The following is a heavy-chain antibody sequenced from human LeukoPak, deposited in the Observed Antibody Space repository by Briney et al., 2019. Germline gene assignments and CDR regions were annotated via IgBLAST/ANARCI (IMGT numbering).Heavy chain of an antibody. Sequence: GGSLRLSCAASGFTFSDYYMGWIRQAPGKGLEWVSYISSSSSYTNYADSVKGRFTISRDNAKNSLYLQMNSLRAEDTAVYYCARCLVATPRGGGSCRLDYWGQGTLVTVSS. CDR3: ARCLVATPRGGGSCRLDY. D-gene: IGHD2-15*01. CDR1: GFTFSDYY. V-gene: IGHV3-11*03. CDR2: ISSSSSYT. J-gene: IGHJ4*02.